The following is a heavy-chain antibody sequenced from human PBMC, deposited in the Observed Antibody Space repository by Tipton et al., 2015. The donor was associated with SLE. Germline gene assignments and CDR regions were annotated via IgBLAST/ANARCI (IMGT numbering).Heavy chain of an antibody. CDR3: ARDEYRYDTTGYHLLGHFDF. CDR1: GGSISSYY. D-gene: IGHD3-22*01. CDR2: TYYSGNT. Sequence: TLSLTCTVSGGSISSYYWGWIRQSPGKGLELIGITYYSGNTYYNPSLKSRVTIAIDTSKNQFSLKLNSVTAADTAVYYCARDEYRYDTTGYHLLGHFDFWGQGTLVTVSS. V-gene: IGHV4-39*07. J-gene: IGHJ4*02.